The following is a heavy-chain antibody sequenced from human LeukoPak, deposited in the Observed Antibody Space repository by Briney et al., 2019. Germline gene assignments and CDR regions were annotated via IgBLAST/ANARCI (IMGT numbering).Heavy chain of an antibody. J-gene: IGHJ5*02. CDR2: INPNSGGT. V-gene: IGHV1-2*06. D-gene: IGHD6-13*01. Sequence: GASVKVSCKASGYTFTGYYMHWVRQAPGQGLEWMGRINPNSGGTNYAQKFQGRVTMTRDTSISTAYMELSRLRSDDTAVCYCARDFEAGSSSWYGRRFDPWGQGTLVTVSS. CDR1: GYTFTGYY. CDR3: ARDFEAGSSSWYGRRFDP.